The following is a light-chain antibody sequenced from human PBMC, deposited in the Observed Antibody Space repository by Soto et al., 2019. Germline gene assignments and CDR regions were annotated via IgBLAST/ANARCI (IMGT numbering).Light chain of an antibody. J-gene: IGKJ1*01. CDR1: QTVYSN. Sequence: EIEMTQSPATLSASLGEGATLTCRASQTVYSNLAWYQQRPGKAPRLLIYGTSTRDSGIPARFSGSGSGTEFTLTISSLQSEDFANYSCQQYNKWPPTFGQGTKVEIK. V-gene: IGKV3D-15*01. CDR2: GTS. CDR3: QQYNKWPPT.